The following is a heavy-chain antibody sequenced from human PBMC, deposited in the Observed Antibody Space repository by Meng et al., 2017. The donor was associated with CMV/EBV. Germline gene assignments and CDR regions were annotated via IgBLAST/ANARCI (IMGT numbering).Heavy chain of an antibody. CDR3: ASTITYSIAAAGRNWFDP. D-gene: IGHD6-13*01. J-gene: IGHJ5*02. Sequence: ASVKVSCKASGYTFTSYYMHWVRQAPGQGLEWMGIINPSGGSTSYAQKFQGRVTMTRDTSTSTVHMELSSLRSEDTAVYYCASTITYSIAAAGRNWFDPWGQGTLVTSPQ. CDR2: INPSGGST. V-gene: IGHV1-46*01. CDR1: GYTFTSYY.